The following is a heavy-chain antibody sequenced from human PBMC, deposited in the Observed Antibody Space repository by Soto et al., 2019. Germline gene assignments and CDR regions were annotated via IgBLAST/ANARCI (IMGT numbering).Heavy chain of an antibody. CDR1: GGTFSSYA. J-gene: IGHJ5*02. V-gene: IGHV1-69*13. Sequence: SVKVSCKSSGGTFSSYAISWVRQAPGQGLEWMGGIIPIFGTANYAQKFQGRVTITADESTSTAYMELSSLRSEDTAVYYCARGAGWLLNWFDPWGQGTLVTVSS. CDR3: ARGAGWLLNWFDP. D-gene: IGHD5-12*01. CDR2: IIPIFGTA.